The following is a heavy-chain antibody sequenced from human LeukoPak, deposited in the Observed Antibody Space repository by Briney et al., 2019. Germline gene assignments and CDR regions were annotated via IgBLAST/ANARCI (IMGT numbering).Heavy chain of an antibody. D-gene: IGHD5-24*01. CDR1: GFTFDDYG. Sequence: PGGSLRLSCAASGFTFDDYGMSWVRQAPGKGLGWVSGINWNGGSTGYADSVKGRFTISRDNAKNSLYLQMNSLRAEDTALYYCARVRDGYYYYYYMDVWGKGTTVTVSS. CDR2: INWNGGST. CDR3: ARVRDGYYYYYYMDV. J-gene: IGHJ6*03. V-gene: IGHV3-20*04.